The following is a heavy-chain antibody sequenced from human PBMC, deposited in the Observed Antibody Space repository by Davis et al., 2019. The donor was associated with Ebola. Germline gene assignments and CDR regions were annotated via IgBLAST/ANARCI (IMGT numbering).Heavy chain of an antibody. CDR2: ISSSSSYI. V-gene: IGHV3-21*01. Sequence: GGSLRLSCAASGFTFSSYSMNWVRQAPGKGLEWVSSISSSSSYIYYADSVKGRFTISRANAKNSLYLQMNSLRAEDTAVYYCARDAGYNWFDPWGQGTLVTVSS. CDR3: ARDAGYNWFDP. J-gene: IGHJ5*02. CDR1: GFTFSSYS.